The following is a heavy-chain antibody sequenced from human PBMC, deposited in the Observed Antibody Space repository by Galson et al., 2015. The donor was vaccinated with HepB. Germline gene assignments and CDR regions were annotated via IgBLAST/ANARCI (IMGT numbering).Heavy chain of an antibody. CDR3: ARAKGAYCTGGSCYAF. V-gene: IGHV3-48*01. CDR1: GFSFSQYA. Sequence: SLRLSCAASGFSFSQYAMTWVRQAPGKGLEWVSYISSSSSAIYYADSLKGRFTISRDNAKSSLYLQMNSLRAEDTAVYYCARAKGAYCTGGSCYAFWGQGTLVTVSS. CDR2: ISSSSSAI. D-gene: IGHD2-15*01. J-gene: IGHJ4*02.